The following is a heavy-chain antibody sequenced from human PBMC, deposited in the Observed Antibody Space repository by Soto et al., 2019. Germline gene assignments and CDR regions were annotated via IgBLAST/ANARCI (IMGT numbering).Heavy chain of an antibody. Sequence: EASVKVSCKASGYTFTGYYMHWVRQAPGQGLEWMGWINPNSGGTNYAQKFQGWVTMTRDTSISTAYMELSRLRSDDTAVYYCARLTSNLNDSSGYYLDYWGQGTLVTVSS. CDR1: GYTFTGYY. CDR3: ARLTSNLNDSSGYYLDY. V-gene: IGHV1-2*04. CDR2: INPNSGGT. J-gene: IGHJ4*02. D-gene: IGHD3-22*01.